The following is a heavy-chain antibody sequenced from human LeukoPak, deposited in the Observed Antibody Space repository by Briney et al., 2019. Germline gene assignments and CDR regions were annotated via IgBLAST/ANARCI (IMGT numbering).Heavy chain of an antibody. J-gene: IGHJ4*02. Sequence: GGSLRLSCAASRFTFTTFSDYVMHWARQAPGKGLEWVAAVSYGGGSVYYADSVKGRFAVSRDNSKNTLYLQMRSLRPEDTAVYYCASNFYDVGGYYYRTPVQYWGQGTPVTVSS. CDR1: RFTFTTFSDYV. V-gene: IGHV3-30*09. CDR2: VSYGGGSV. D-gene: IGHD3-22*01. CDR3: ASNFYDVGGYYYRTPVQY.